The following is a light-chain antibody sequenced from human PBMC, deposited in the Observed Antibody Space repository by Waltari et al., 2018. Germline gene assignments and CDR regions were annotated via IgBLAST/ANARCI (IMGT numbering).Light chain of an antibody. Sequence: QSPGTLSLSPGERVTLSCRASQSVTSSNLAWYQQKPGQAPRLLIYGASSRATGIPDRFTGSGSGTDFSLTISRLEPEDFAVYYCQQYGNSPDTFGQGTKLEIK. CDR1: QSVTSSN. CDR3: QQYGNSPDT. V-gene: IGKV3-20*01. J-gene: IGKJ2*01. CDR2: GAS.